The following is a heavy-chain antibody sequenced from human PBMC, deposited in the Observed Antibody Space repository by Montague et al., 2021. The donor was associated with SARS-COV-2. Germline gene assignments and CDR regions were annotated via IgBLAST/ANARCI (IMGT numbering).Heavy chain of an antibody. Sequence: TLSLTCTVSGGSISTGSYYWSWIRQPAGKGLEWIGRIYTSGSTNYNPSLKSRVTISVDTSKNQFSLKLSSVTAADTAVYYCARGPHYDILTSYYKGGMDVWGQGTTVTVSS. V-gene: IGHV4-61*02. CDR1: GGSISTGSYY. CDR2: IYTSGST. CDR3: ARGPHYDILTSYYKGGMDV. J-gene: IGHJ6*02. D-gene: IGHD3-9*01.